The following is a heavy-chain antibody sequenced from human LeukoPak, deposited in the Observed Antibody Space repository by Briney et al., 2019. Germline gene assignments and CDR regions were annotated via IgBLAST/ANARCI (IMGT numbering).Heavy chain of an antibody. J-gene: IGHJ4*02. D-gene: IGHD3-10*01. Sequence: GGSLRLSCAASGFTFSSYSMNWVRQAPGKGLEWVAVISYDGSNKYYADSVKGRFTISRDNSKNTLYLQMNSLRAEDTAVYYCAKVGFGTRRDYWGQGTLVTVSS. CDR1: GFTFSSYS. V-gene: IGHV3-30*18. CDR3: AKVGFGTRRDY. CDR2: ISYDGSNK.